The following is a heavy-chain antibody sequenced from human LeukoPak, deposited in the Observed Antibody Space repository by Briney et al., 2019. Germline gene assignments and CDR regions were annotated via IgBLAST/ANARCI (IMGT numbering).Heavy chain of an antibody. Sequence: PGGSLRLSCAAPGFTFSSYSMNWVRQAPGKGLEWVSSISSSSSYIYYADSVKGRFTISRDNAKNSLYLQMNSLRAEDTAVYYCARSDVDTDASFDYWGQGTLVTVSS. V-gene: IGHV3-21*01. D-gene: IGHD5-18*01. CDR2: ISSSSSYI. CDR1: GFTFSSYS. J-gene: IGHJ4*02. CDR3: ARSDVDTDASFDY.